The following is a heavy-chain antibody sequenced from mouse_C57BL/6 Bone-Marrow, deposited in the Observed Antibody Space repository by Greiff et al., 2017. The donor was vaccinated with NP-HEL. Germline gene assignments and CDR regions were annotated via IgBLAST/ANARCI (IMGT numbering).Heavy chain of an antibody. J-gene: IGHJ2*01. CDR2: IHPSDSDT. D-gene: IGHD1-1*01. Sequence: QVQLQQPGAELVKPGASVKVSCKASGYTFTSYWMHWVKQRPGQGLEWIGRIHPSDSDTNYNQKFKGKATLTVDKSSSTAYMQLISLTSEDSAVYYCAITLITTVVASPDYWGQGTTLTVSS. V-gene: IGHV1-74*01. CDR3: AITLITTVVASPDY. CDR1: GYTFTSYW.